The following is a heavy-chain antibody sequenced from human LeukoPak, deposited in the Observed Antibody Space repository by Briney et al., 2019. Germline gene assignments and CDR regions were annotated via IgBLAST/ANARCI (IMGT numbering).Heavy chain of an antibody. CDR3: ATPGGDFWSGRNAFDI. J-gene: IGHJ3*02. Sequence: PSETLSLTCTVSGGSISSGGYYWSWIRQPPGKGLEWIGYIYHSGSTYYNPSLKSRVTISVDTSKNQFSLKLSSVTAADTAVYYCATPGGDFWSGRNAFDIWGQGTMVTVSS. V-gene: IGHV4-30-2*03. CDR2: IYHSGST. D-gene: IGHD3-3*01. CDR1: GGSISSGGYY.